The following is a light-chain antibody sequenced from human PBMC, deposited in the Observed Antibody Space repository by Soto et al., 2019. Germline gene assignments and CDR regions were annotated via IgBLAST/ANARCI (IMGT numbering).Light chain of an antibody. Sequence: QSVLTQPPSVSGAPGQRVTISCTGSSSNIGAGYDVHWYQQLPGTAPKLLIYGDSNRPSGVPDRFSGSKSGTSTSLAITGLQAEDEADYYCQSYDNSLSGSLFGTGTKSPS. V-gene: IGLV1-40*01. J-gene: IGLJ1*01. CDR1: SSNIGAGYD. CDR3: QSYDNSLSGSL. CDR2: GDS.